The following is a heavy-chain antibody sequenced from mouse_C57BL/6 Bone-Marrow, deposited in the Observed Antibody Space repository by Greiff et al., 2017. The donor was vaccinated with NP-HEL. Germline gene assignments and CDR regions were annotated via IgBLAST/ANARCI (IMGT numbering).Heavy chain of an antibody. V-gene: IGHV7-3*01. D-gene: IGHD1-1*01. Sequence: EVQLQESGGGLVQPGGSLSLSCAASGFTFTDYYMSWVRQPPGKALEWLGFIRNKANGYTTEYSASVKGRFTISRDNSQSILYLQMNALRAEDSATYYCAREDYYGSLDYWGQGTTLTVSS. J-gene: IGHJ2*01. CDR1: GFTFTDYY. CDR3: AREDYYGSLDY. CDR2: IRNKANGYTT.